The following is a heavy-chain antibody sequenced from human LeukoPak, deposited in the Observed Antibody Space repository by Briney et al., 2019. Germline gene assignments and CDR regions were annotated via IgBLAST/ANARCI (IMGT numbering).Heavy chain of an antibody. D-gene: IGHD3-10*01. V-gene: IGHV3-74*01. CDR1: VFTFSSYW. Sequence: PGGSLRLSCAASVFTFSSYWVHWVRRAPGKGLVWVSRINSDGSSTSYADYVKGRLTISRDYAKNTLYLQMNSLRAEDTAVYYCSTGSGHAFDIWGQGTMVTVSS. CDR2: INSDGSST. CDR3: STGSGHAFDI. J-gene: IGHJ3*02.